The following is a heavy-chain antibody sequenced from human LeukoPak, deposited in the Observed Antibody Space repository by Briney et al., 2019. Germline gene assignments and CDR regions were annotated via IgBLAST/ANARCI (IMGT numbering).Heavy chain of an antibody. CDR1: GFTFDDYA. J-gene: IGHJ5*02. CDR2: ISWNSGSI. V-gene: IGHV3-9*01. Sequence: PGGSLRLPCAASGFTFDDYAMHWVRQAPGKGLEWVSGISWNSGSIGYADSVKGRFTISRDNAKNSLYLQMNSLRAEDTALYYCAKSPAGYSYGSWFDPWGQGTLVTVSS. CDR3: AKSPAGYSYGSWFDP. D-gene: IGHD5-18*01.